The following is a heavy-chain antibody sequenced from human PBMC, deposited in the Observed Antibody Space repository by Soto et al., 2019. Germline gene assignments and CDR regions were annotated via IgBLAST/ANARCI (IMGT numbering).Heavy chain of an antibody. CDR3: ARGFSDFWSGYYFDY. CDR1: GGSSSSGDYY. D-gene: IGHD3-3*01. CDR2: IYYSGST. J-gene: IGHJ4*02. V-gene: IGHV4-30-4*01. Sequence: SETLSLTCTVSGGSSSSGDYYWSWIRQPPGKGLEWIGYIYYSGSTYYNPSLKSRVTISVDTSKNQFSLKLSSVTAADTAVYYCARGFSDFWSGYYFDYWGQGTLVTVSS.